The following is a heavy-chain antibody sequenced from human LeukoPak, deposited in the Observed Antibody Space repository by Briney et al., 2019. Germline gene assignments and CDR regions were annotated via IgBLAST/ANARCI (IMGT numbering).Heavy chain of an antibody. J-gene: IGHJ4*02. CDR3: ARPFWYSSGWDFDY. CDR2: INPNSGGT. Sequence: ASVKVSCKSSVYTFTVYYMHWVRQAPGQGLEWMGWINPNSGGTDYAQKFQGRVTMTRDTSISTAYMELSRLRSDDTAVYYCARPFWYSSGWDFDYWGQGTLVTVSS. V-gene: IGHV1-2*02. D-gene: IGHD6-19*01. CDR1: VYTFTVYY.